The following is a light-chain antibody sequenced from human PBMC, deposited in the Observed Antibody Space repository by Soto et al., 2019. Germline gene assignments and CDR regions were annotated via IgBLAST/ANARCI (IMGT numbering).Light chain of an antibody. CDR2: DAS. V-gene: IGKV1-33*01. CDR1: QDISNY. CDR3: QQYASLPLT. Sequence: DIQMTQSPSSLSASVGDRVTITCQASQDISNYLNWYQQKPGKAPKLLIYDASNLETGVPSRFSGSGSRTDFAFTISSLKPEAIATYYCQQYASLPLTFGGGTKVEIK. J-gene: IGKJ4*01.